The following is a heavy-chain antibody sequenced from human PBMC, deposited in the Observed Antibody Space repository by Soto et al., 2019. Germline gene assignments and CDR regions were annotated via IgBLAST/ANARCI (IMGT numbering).Heavy chain of an antibody. J-gene: IGHJ3*02. Sequence: PETLSLTCTFSGGSISIYYWGWIRQPAGKGLEWIGRIYTSGSTNYNPSLKSRVTMSVDTSKNQLSLKLSSVTAADTAVYYCARDREQLDAFDIWGQGTLVTVSS. CDR3: ARDREQLDAFDI. CDR2: IYTSGST. V-gene: IGHV4-4*07. CDR1: GGSISIYY. D-gene: IGHD5-18*01.